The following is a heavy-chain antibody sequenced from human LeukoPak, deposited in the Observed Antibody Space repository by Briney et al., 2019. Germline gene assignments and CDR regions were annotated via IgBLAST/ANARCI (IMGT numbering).Heavy chain of an antibody. J-gene: IGHJ4*02. V-gene: IGHV3-49*04. CDR1: GFSFSDYA. Sequence: GGSLRLSCAVSGFSFSDYAISWVRQAPGRGLEWVGFIRRTAYGGTRDYAASVKGRFTISRDDSKSIAYLQMNGLRAEDTAIYYCTMQGALDFDYWVKGTLVTVSS. D-gene: IGHD3-16*01. CDR3: TMQGALDFDY. CDR2: IRRTAYGGTR.